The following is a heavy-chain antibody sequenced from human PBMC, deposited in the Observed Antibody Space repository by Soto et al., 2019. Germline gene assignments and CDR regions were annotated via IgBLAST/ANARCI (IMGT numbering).Heavy chain of an antibody. J-gene: IGHJ6*03. CDR2: IYYSGST. CDR1: GGSISSYY. CDR3: ARGRHYYMDV. V-gene: IGHV4-59*01. Sequence: SETLSLTCTVSGGSISSYYWSRIRQPPGKGLEWIGYIYYSGSTNYNPSLKSRVTISVDTSKNQFSLKLSSVTAADTAVYYCARGRHYYMDVWGKGTTVTVSS.